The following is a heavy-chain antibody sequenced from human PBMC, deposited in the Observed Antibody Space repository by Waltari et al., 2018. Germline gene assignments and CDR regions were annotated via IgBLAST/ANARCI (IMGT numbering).Heavy chain of an antibody. CDR3: ARDRDDYSNPGAFDI. V-gene: IGHV4-39*07. Sequence: QLQLQESGPGLVKPSETLSLTCTVSGGSISSSSYYWGWIRQPPGKGLEWIGSIYYSGRTYYHPSLKSRVTISVDTSKNQFSLKLSSVTAADTAVYYCARDRDDYSNPGAFDIWGQGTMVTVSS. J-gene: IGHJ3*02. D-gene: IGHD4-4*01. CDR1: GGSISSSSYY. CDR2: IYYSGRT.